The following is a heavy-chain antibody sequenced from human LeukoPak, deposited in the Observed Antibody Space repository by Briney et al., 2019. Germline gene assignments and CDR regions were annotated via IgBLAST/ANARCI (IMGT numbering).Heavy chain of an antibody. CDR1: GGSISSGSYY. CDR2: IHTSRST. D-gene: IGHD3-22*01. J-gene: IGHJ6*03. Sequence: SQTLSLTCTVSGGSISSGSYYWSWIRQPAGKGLEWIGRIHTSRSTNYNPSLKSRVTISVDTSKNQFSLKLSSVTAADTAVYYCARGDRSDSPYYYYYMDVWGKGTTVTVSS. CDR3: ARGDRSDSPYYYYYMDV. V-gene: IGHV4-61*02.